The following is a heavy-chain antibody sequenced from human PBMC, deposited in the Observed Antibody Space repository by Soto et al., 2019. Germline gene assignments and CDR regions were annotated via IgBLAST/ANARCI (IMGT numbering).Heavy chain of an antibody. J-gene: IGHJ6*02. CDR3: AGDRHYYDSSRGMDV. CDR1: GGSISSYY. Sequence: ASETLSLTCTVSGGSISSYYWSWIRQPAGKGLEWIGRIYTSGSTNYNPSLKSRVTMSVDTSKNQFSLKLSSVTAADTAVYYCAGDRHYYDSSRGMDVWGQGTTVTVSS. V-gene: IGHV4-4*07. CDR2: IYTSGST. D-gene: IGHD3-22*01.